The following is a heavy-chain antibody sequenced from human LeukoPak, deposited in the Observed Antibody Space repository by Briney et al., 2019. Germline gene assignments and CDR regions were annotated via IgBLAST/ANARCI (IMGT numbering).Heavy chain of an antibody. Sequence: GGSLRLSCAAFGFTFSSYEMNWVRQAPGKGLEWVAYISSSSSYTNNADSVKGRFTISRDNAKNSLYLQMNSLRAEDTAVYYCARIGASATTCDYWGQGTLVTVSS. CDR2: ISSSSSYT. J-gene: IGHJ4*02. CDR3: ARIGASATTCDY. CDR1: GFTFSSYE. D-gene: IGHD4-17*01. V-gene: IGHV3-48*03.